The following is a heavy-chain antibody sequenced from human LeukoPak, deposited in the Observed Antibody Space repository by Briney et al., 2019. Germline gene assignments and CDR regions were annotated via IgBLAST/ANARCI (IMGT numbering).Heavy chain of an antibody. Sequence: ASVKVSCKVSGYTLTELSMHWVRQAPGKGLEWMGGFDPEDGETIYAQKFQGRVTMTEDTSTDTAYMELSSLRSEDPAVYYCATDRYSRVRIGYWGQGTLVTVSS. J-gene: IGHJ4*02. CDR2: FDPEDGET. D-gene: IGHD5-18*01. V-gene: IGHV1-24*01. CDR1: GYTLTELS. CDR3: ATDRYSRVRIGY.